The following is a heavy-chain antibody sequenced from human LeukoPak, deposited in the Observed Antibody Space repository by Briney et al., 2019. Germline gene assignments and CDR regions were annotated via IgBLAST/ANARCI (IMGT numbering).Heavy chain of an antibody. CDR2: IYHSGST. CDR3: ARPSSGWYPDAFDI. D-gene: IGHD6-19*01. Sequence: SQTLSLTCAVSGGSISSGGYSWSWIRQPPGKGLEWIGYIYHSGSTYYNPSLKSRVTISVDRSKNQFSLKLSSVTAADTAVYYCARPSSGWYPDAFDIWGQGQWSPSLQ. J-gene: IGHJ3*02. CDR1: GGSISSGGYS. V-gene: IGHV4-30-2*01.